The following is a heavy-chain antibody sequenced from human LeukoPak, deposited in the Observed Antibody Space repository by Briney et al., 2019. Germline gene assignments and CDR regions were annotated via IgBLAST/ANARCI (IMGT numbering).Heavy chain of an antibody. CDR2: IWYDGSNK. D-gene: IGHD6-6*01. Sequence: GGSLRLSCAASGFTFSSYGMHWVRQAPGKGLEWLAVIWYDGSNKYYADSVKGRFTISRDNSKNTLYLQMNSLRAEDTAVYYCARQGSIYYYYYYMDVWGKGTTVTVSS. V-gene: IGHV3-33*01. J-gene: IGHJ6*03. CDR1: GFTFSSYG. CDR3: ARQGSIYYYYYYMDV.